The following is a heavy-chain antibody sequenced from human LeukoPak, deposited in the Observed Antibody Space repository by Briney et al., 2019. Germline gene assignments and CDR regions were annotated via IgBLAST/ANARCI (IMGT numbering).Heavy chain of an antibody. CDR2: IYYSGST. Sequence: SETLSLTCTVSGGSISSGGYYWSWIRQHPGKGLEWIGYIYYSGSTYYNPSLKSRVTISVDTSKNQFSLKLSSVTAADTAVYYCARWDDSTRANWFDPWGQGTLVTVSS. CDR3: ARWDDSTRANWFDP. V-gene: IGHV4-31*03. D-gene: IGHD3-3*01. CDR1: GGSISSGGYY. J-gene: IGHJ5*02.